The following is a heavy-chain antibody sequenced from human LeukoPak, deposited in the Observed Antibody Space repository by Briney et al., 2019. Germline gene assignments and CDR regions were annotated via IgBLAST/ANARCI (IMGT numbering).Heavy chain of an antibody. V-gene: IGHV3-23*01. CDR2: ITGSAAIT. Sequence: PGGSLRLSCSASGFTFKNYCMAWVRQAPGKGLEWVSAITGSAAITYYADSVRGRFTISRDNSRNTMYLQMNSLTPEDTAVYYCAKDVVDIYSSSWLWYFDQWGQGTLVTVSS. CDR3: AKDVVDIYSSSWLWYFDQ. J-gene: IGHJ4*02. CDR1: GFTFKNYC. D-gene: IGHD6-13*01.